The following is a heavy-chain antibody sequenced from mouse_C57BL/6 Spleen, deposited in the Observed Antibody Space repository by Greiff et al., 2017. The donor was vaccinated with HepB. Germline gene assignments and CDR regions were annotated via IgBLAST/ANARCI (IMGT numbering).Heavy chain of an antibody. D-gene: IGHD2-1*01. CDR1: GYTFTSYW. Sequence: VQLQQSGAELVKPGASVKLSCKASGYTFTSYWMQWVKQRPGQGLEWIGEIDPTDSYTNYNQKFKGKATLTVDTSSSTAYMQLSRLTSEDSAVYYCARKRGNGNYFDYWGQGTTLTVSS. CDR3: ARKRGNGNYFDY. V-gene: IGHV1-50*01. CDR2: IDPTDSYT. J-gene: IGHJ2*01.